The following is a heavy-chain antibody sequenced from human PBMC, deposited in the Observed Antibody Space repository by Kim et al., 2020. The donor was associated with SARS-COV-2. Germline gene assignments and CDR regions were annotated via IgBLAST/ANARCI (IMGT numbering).Heavy chain of an antibody. Sequence: GGSLRLSCSASGFTFNNYAMYWVRQAPGKGLDYVSAISNNGDSTYYADSVKGRFSISRDSSKNTLYLQMSSLRVEDTGIYYCVKGRSGDITAAGHYWGQG. CDR2: ISNNGDST. D-gene: IGHD6-25*01. V-gene: IGHV3-64D*09. CDR3: VKGRSGDITAAGHY. J-gene: IGHJ4*02. CDR1: GFTFNNYA.